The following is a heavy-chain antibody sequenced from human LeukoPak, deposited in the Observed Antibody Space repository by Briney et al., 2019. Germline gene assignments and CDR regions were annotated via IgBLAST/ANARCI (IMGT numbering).Heavy chain of an antibody. CDR1: GDSINSLDL. D-gene: IGHD3-22*01. CDR2: MYLSGTT. Sequence: PSGTLSLTCTVSGDSINSLDLWSWVRQPPGKGLEWIGEMYLSGTTHSNPSVKSRVTISIDKSKNQFFLNLSSVTAADTAVYYCAGLVGRYSSGLYYYYFDYWGQGTLVTVSS. CDR3: AGLVGRYSSGLYYYYFDY. J-gene: IGHJ4*02. V-gene: IGHV4-4*02.